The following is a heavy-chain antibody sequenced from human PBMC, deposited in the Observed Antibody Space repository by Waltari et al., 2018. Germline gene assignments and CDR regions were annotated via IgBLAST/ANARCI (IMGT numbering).Heavy chain of an antibody. D-gene: IGHD6-19*01. CDR2: IKQDGSEK. CDR3: ARLYNTGWYGIDY. Sequence: EVQLVESGGGLVQPGGSLRLSCAASGSTFSSYWISWVRQAPGKGLEWVANIKQDGSEKYSVDSVKGRFTISRDNAKNSLSLQMNSLRAEDTAVYFCARLYNTGWYGIDYWGQGTLVTVSS. V-gene: IGHV3-7*01. CDR1: GSTFSSYW. J-gene: IGHJ4*02.